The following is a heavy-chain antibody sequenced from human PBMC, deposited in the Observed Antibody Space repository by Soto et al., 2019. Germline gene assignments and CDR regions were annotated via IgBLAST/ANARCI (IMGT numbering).Heavy chain of an antibody. CDR3: ARDIMGTNYFYYGMDV. D-gene: IGHD2-8*01. CDR1: GGSISSYY. J-gene: IGHJ6*02. CDR2: IYYSGST. Sequence: SETLSLTCTVSGGSISSYYWGWIRQSPGKGLEWIGYIYYSGSTNYNPSLKSRVTISVHTSKNQFSLKLSSVTAADTAVYYCARDIMGTNYFYYGMDVWGQGTTVTVSS. V-gene: IGHV4-59*01.